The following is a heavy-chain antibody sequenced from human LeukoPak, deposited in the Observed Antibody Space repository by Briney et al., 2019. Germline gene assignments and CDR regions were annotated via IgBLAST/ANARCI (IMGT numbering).Heavy chain of an antibody. D-gene: IGHD2-2*01. CDR1: GFTFSTYW. J-gene: IGHJ4*02. CDR2: ISSNGGST. V-gene: IGHV3-64*01. CDR3: ARVSGYCGGSSCYLDY. Sequence: GGSLRLSCVASGFTFSTYWMTWVRQAPGKGLEYVSAISSNGGSTYYAKSVKGRFTISRDNSKNTLYLQMGSLRDEDMAVYFCARVSGYCGGSSCYLDYWGQGTLVTVSS.